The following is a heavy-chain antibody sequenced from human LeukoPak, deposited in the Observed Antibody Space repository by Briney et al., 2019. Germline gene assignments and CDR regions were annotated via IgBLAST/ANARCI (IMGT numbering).Heavy chain of an antibody. J-gene: IGHJ4*02. CDR2: INHSGST. Sequence: SETLSLTCTVSGGSISSYYWSWIRQPPGKGLEWIGEINHSGSTNYNPSLKSRVTISVDTSKNQFSLKLSSVTAADTAVYYCARSRQGSVWGQGTLVTVSS. CDR3: ARSRQGSV. CDR1: GGSISSYY. V-gene: IGHV4-34*01. D-gene: IGHD3-10*01.